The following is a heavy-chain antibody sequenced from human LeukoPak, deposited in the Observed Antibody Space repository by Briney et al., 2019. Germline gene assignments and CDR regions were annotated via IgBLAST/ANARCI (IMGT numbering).Heavy chain of an antibody. CDR1: GGSITSGYYY. J-gene: IGHJ4*02. V-gene: IGHV4-31*03. CDR2: ISYSGST. D-gene: IGHD3-22*01. Sequence: KPSETLSLTCSVSGGSITSGYYYWSWIRQHAGKGLQWIGYISYSGSTYYNPSLKSRVTISVDTSKIQFSLKLNSVTAADTAVYYCARDSYDSSGYTHYWGQGTLVTVSS. CDR3: ARDSYDSSGYTHY.